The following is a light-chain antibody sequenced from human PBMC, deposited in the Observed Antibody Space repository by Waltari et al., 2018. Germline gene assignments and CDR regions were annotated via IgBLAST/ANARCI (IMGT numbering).Light chain of an antibody. V-gene: IGKV1-39*01. J-gene: IGKJ4*01. CDR3: QQSYTVPLT. CDR2: GSS. CDR1: QTIYNN. Sequence: DIQMTQSPSSLSASVGARVTITCRASQTIYNNLNWYQFKAGRAPKLMIYGSSTLQSGVPSRFSGSGSGTDFTLTISRLQFEDFATYYCQQSYTVPLTFGGGTKV.